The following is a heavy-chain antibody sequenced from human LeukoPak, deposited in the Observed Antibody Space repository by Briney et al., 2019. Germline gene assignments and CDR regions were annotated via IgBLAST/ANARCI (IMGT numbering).Heavy chain of an antibody. CDR2: MLYSGRT. V-gene: IGHV4-39*07. CDR1: GVSISGSNYY. CDR3: ARNGGYTSTWSDDFFDY. J-gene: IGHJ4*02. D-gene: IGHD6-13*01. Sequence: PSETLSLTCAVSGVSISGSNYYWGWIRQPPGKGLEWIGSMLYSGRTHYNPSLKSRVTISLDMSKNQFSLKLSSVTAADTAVYYCARNGGYTSTWSDDFFDYWGQGALVTVSS.